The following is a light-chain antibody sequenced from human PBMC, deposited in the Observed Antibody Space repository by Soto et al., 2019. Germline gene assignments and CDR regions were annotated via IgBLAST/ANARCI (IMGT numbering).Light chain of an antibody. CDR3: QQYDSSPRT. CDR1: QSVSSSY. J-gene: IGKJ1*01. V-gene: IGKV3-20*01. CDR2: GAS. Sequence: EIVLTQSPGTLSLSPGERATLSSRASQSVSSSYLAWYQQKPGQAPRLLMYGASSRATGIPDRFSGSGSGTDFTLTISRLEPEDFAVYYCQQYDSSPRTFGQGTKVEIK.